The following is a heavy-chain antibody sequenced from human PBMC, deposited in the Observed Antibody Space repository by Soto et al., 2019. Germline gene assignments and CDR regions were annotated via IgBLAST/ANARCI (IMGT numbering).Heavy chain of an antibody. CDR2: IIPIFGTA. CDR3: ASYHEKSGYDPKDE. D-gene: IGHD5-12*01. J-gene: IGHJ4*02. Sequence: QVQLVQSGAEVKKPGSSVKVSCKASGGTFSSYAISWVRQAPGQGLEWMGGIIPIFGTANYAQKFQGRVTIDAEESTSTYYMELSSLRPEDTAVYYSASYHEKSGYDPKDEWGQRTLVSVSA. V-gene: IGHV1-69*01. CDR1: GGTFSSYA.